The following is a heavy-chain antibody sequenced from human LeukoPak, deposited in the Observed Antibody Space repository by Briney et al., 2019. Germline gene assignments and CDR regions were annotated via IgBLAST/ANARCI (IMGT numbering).Heavy chain of an antibody. Sequence: PGGALRLSCAASGCTVSSYWMSWVRQAPGKGLEGVANIKQDGSEKYYVDSVKGRFTISRDNAKNSLYLQMNSLRAEDTAVYYCAGINDYGDPTGAFDIWGQGTMVTVSS. CDR3: AGINDYGDPTGAFDI. J-gene: IGHJ3*02. CDR1: GCTVSSYW. CDR2: IKQDGSEK. D-gene: IGHD4-17*01. V-gene: IGHV3-7*01.